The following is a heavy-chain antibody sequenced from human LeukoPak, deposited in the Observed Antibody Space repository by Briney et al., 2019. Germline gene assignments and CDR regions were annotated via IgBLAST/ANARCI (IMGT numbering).Heavy chain of an antibody. CDR2: MNPNSGNT. D-gene: IGHD3-22*01. V-gene: IGHV1-8*01. CDR3: ARSTKYYYDSSEP. Sequence: ASVKVSCKASGYTFTSCDINWVRQAAGQGLEWMGWMNPNSGNTGYAQKFQGRVTMTRNTSISTAYTELSSLRSEDTAVYYCARSTKYYYDSSEPWGQGTLVTVSS. J-gene: IGHJ5*02. CDR1: GYTFTSCD.